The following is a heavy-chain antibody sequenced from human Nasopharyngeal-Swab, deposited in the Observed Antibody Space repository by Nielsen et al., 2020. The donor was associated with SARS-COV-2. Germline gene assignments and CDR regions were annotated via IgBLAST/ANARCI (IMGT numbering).Heavy chain of an antibody. CDR2: VNHGGGT. Sequence: SETLSLTCAVYGGSFSGHQWSWVRQTPGKGLEWIGEVNHGGGTNYNPSLKSRVTISVATSKNQFSLKLTSVTAADTAVYYCARGGAGVVASPVLGLGPFYYYHFMDVWGQGTTVTVS. CDR1: GGSFSGHQ. D-gene: IGHD6-6*01. J-gene: IGHJ6*03. V-gene: IGHV4-34*01. CDR3: ARGGAGVVASPVLGLGPFYYYHFMDV.